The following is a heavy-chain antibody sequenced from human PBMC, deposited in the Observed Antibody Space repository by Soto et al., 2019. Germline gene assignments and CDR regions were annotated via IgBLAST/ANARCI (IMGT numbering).Heavy chain of an antibody. D-gene: IGHD2-2*02. J-gene: IGHJ6*02. CDR3: ARVDCSSTSCYTFVYYGFDF. Sequence: GGSLRLSCAASGFTFSSYGMHWVRQAPGKGLEWVAVIWYDGSNKYYADSVKVRFTISRDNSKNTLYLQMNSLRAEDTAVYYCARVDCSSTSCYTFVYYGFDFWGQGTTVTVSS. V-gene: IGHV3-33*01. CDR2: IWYDGSNK. CDR1: GFTFSSYG.